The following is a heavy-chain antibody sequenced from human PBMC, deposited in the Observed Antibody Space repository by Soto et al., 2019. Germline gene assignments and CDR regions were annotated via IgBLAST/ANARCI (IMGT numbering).Heavy chain of an antibody. Sequence: QVQVEQSGAEVKKPGSSVKVSCKASGGTFSTAAISWVRQAPGQGLEWMGGIMPIFRTADYAQKFQGRVTITADESTSTAYLELRSLSSEDTAIYYCARQQARPQLGGNYYYIMDVWGQGTTVTVSS. V-gene: IGHV1-69*12. CDR3: ARQQARPQLGGNYYYIMDV. CDR2: IMPIFRTA. CDR1: GGTFSTAA. D-gene: IGHD3-3*02. J-gene: IGHJ6*02.